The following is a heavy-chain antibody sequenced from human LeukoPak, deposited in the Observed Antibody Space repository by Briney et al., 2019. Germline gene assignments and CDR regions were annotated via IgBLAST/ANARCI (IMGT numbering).Heavy chain of an antibody. Sequence: SETLSLTCTVSGGSISSSSYYWGWIRQPPGKGLEWIGSIYYSGSTYYNPSLKSQVTISVDTSKNQFSLKLSSVTAADTAVYYCARDELHSGYNWFDPWGQGTLVTVSS. V-gene: IGHV4-39*07. CDR2: IYYSGST. CDR3: ARDELHSGYNWFDP. CDR1: GGSISSSSYY. J-gene: IGHJ5*02. D-gene: IGHD1-7*01.